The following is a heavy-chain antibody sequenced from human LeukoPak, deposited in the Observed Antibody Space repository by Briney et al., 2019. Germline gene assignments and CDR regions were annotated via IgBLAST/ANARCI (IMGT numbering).Heavy chain of an antibody. CDR1: GYTFTTYY. CDR3: ARTYNWNDGYFDY. CDR2: INPSGGST. D-gene: IGHD1-20*01. V-gene: IGHV1-46*01. Sequence: ASVKVSCKASGYTFTTYYMHWVRQAPGQGLEWMRIINPSGGSTSYAQKFQGRVTMTRDTSTSTVYMELSSLRSEDTAVYYCARTYNWNDGYFDYWGQGTLVTVSS. J-gene: IGHJ4*02.